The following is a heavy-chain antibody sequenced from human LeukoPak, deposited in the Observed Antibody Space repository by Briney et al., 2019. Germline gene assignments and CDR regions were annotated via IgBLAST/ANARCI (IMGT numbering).Heavy chain of an antibody. CDR2: IRSKAYGATT. D-gene: IGHD1-26*01. CDR1: GFTFGDYT. V-gene: IGHV3-49*04. CDR3: TRDGATLDY. Sequence: TGESLRLSCTASGFTFGDYTMSWVRQAPGKGLEWVGFIRSKAYGATTEYAASVKGRFTISRDDSKSIPYLQMNSLKTEDTAMYYCTRDGATLDYWGQGTLVTVSS. J-gene: IGHJ4*02.